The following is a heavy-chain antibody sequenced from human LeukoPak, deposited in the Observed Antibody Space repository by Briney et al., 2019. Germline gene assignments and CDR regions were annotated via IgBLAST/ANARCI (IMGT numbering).Heavy chain of an antibody. CDR2: IKQDGSEK. V-gene: IGHV3-7*01. Sequence: GGSLRLSCAASGFTFNNAWMSWVRQAPGKGLEWVASIKQDGSEKYYVDSVKGRFTISRDNAKNSVYLQMTSLRAEDTAVYYCATPGSGIWCFDYWGQGTLLTVSS. CDR1: GFTFNNAW. D-gene: IGHD6-13*01. J-gene: IGHJ4*02. CDR3: ATPGSGIWCFDY.